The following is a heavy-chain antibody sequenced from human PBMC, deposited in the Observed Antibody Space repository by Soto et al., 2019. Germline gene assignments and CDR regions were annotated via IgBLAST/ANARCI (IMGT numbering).Heavy chain of an antibody. Sequence: SETLSLTCAVSGGSISSGGYSWSWIRQPPGKGLEWIGYMYHSGSTYYNPSLKSRVTISIDRSKDQFSLKLSSVTAADTAVYYCARGPDYWGQGILVTVSS. CDR3: ARGPDY. V-gene: IGHV4-30-2*01. CDR2: MYHSGST. J-gene: IGHJ4*02. CDR1: GGSISSGGYS.